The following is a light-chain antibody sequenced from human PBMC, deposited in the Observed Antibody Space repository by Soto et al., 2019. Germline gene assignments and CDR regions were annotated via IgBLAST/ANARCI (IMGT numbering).Light chain of an antibody. Sequence: DIQMTKSPSTLSASVGDRVTITCRASRSISNWLAWYQQRPGIAPKLLIFDASSWESGVPSRFSGSGSGTEFTLTISSLHPDDFATYFCQQYNTFSWTFGQRSMV. CDR1: RSISNW. CDR2: DAS. CDR3: QQYNTFSWT. J-gene: IGKJ1*01. V-gene: IGKV1-5*01.